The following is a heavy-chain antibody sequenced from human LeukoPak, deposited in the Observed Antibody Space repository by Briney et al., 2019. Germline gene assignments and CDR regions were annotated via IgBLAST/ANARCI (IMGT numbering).Heavy chain of an antibody. CDR2: IWYHGSKK. Sequence: PGGSLRLSCAASGYRFSSYGMQWVRQAPGKGLEWVGVIWYHGSKKYYADSVKGRFTISRDDSKHTLYLQMNSLRAEDTAIYYCARDPGTLATYFDYWGPGTLVTVSS. D-gene: IGHD6-13*01. J-gene: IGHJ4*02. CDR1: GYRFSSYG. CDR3: ARDPGTLATYFDY. V-gene: IGHV3-33*01.